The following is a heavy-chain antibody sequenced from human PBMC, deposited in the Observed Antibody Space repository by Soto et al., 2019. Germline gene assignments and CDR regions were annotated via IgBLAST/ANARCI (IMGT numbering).Heavy chain of an antibody. Sequence: GGSLRLSCEVSGLTFSNFAMSWVRQAPGKGLEWASAIGGSSGTTFYADSVKGRFTISKDYAKNMLYLQMNSLRAEDTAVYYCAKFKGFNWNYVFDYWGQGVPVTVS. CDR1: GLTFSNFA. V-gene: IGHV3-23*01. D-gene: IGHD1-7*01. CDR3: AKFKGFNWNYVFDY. J-gene: IGHJ4*02. CDR2: IGGSSGTT.